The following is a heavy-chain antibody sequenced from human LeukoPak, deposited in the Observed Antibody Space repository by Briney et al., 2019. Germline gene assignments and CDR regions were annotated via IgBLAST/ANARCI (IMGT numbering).Heavy chain of an antibody. CDR2: INRSGRT. Sequence: SETLSLTCTVSGGSISSYYWGWIRQTPGKGLEWIGEINRSGRTNYNPSLKSRVTISADTSKNQFSLELRSVTAADTAVYYCARAYYSTSWFPHWGQGALVTVSS. CDR1: GGSISSYY. CDR3: ARAYYSTSWFPH. D-gene: IGHD3-10*01. J-gene: IGHJ5*02. V-gene: IGHV4-34*01.